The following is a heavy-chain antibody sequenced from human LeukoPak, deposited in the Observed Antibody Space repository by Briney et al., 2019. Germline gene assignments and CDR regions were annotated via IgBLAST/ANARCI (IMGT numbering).Heavy chain of an antibody. Sequence: ASVKVSCKASGYTFTDYYLHWVRQAPGQGLEWMGWINPISGGANYAQKFHGRVTMTRDTSISTAYMELSSLRSDDTAVYYCARGDSSSWYSWFDPWGQGTLVTVSS. CDR2: INPISGGA. D-gene: IGHD6-13*01. J-gene: IGHJ5*02. CDR1: GYTFTDYY. CDR3: ARGDSSSWYSWFDP. V-gene: IGHV1-2*02.